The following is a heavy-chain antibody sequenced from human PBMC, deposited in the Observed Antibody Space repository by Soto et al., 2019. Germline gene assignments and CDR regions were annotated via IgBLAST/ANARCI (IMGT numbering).Heavy chain of an antibody. V-gene: IGHV2-5*02. CDR1: GFSLSTSGVG. D-gene: IGHD3-10*01. CDR3: GHGITMVRGVLPFDS. J-gene: IGHJ4*02. CDR2: IYWDDDK. Sequence: SGPTLVNPTQTLTLPCTFSGFSLSTSGVGVAWIRQPPGKALEWLALIYWDDDKRYSPSLKSRLTITKDTPKKQVVLTMPNMDPVDTATYYCGHGITMVRGVLPFDSSGQGNLVTVAS.